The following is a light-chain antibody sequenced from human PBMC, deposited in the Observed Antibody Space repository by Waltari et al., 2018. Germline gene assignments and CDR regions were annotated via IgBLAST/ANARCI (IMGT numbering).Light chain of an antibody. Sequence: QSALTQPASVSGSPGQSITISCTGTSSDVGAYNYVHWYQQHPGKVPKLIIYDVSHRPSGVSFRFSGSKSDNMASLTISGLQAEDEADYYCISYTTSDTMIFGGGTKLTVL. CDR3: ISYTTSDTMI. V-gene: IGLV2-14*03. CDR2: DVS. CDR1: SSDVGAYNY. J-gene: IGLJ2*01.